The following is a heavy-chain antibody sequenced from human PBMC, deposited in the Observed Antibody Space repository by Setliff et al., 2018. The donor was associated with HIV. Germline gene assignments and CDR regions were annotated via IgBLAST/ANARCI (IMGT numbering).Heavy chain of an antibody. Sequence: PGGSLRLSCAGSGFNISRYSMNWVRQAPGKGLEWISYISSSGVMYYADSVRGRFTISRDNGKNSLYLQMNSLRAEDTAVYYCAVTSMASSFDYWGQGALVTVSS. CDR2: ISSSGVM. CDR1: GFNISRYS. CDR3: AVTSMASSFDY. J-gene: IGHJ4*02. D-gene: IGHD5-18*01. V-gene: IGHV3-48*01.